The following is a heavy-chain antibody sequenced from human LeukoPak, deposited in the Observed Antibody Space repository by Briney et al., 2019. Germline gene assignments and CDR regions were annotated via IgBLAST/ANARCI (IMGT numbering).Heavy chain of an antibody. D-gene: IGHD3-3*01. Sequence: ASVKVSCKASGYTFTSYGISWVRQAPGQGLEWMGWISAYNGNTNYAQELQGRVTMTTDTSTSTAYMELRSLRSDDTAVYYCARDFPPWSGYYLGDIWGQGTLVTVSS. V-gene: IGHV1-18*01. CDR2: ISAYNGNT. CDR3: ARDFPPWSGYYLGDI. CDR1: GYTFTSYG. J-gene: IGHJ4*02.